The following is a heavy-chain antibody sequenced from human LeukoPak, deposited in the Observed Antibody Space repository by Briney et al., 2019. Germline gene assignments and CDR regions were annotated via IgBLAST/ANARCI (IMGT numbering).Heavy chain of an antibody. CDR3: AKARWSAALYYFDY. Sequence: PGGSLRLSCAASGFTFRSYGMHWVRQAPGKGLEWVAVISYDGSNKHYADSVKGRFTISRDNSKKTLYLQMNSLRAEDTAVYYCAKARWSAALYYFDYWGQGTLVTVSS. V-gene: IGHV3-30*18. J-gene: IGHJ4*02. D-gene: IGHD6-13*01. CDR2: ISYDGSNK. CDR1: GFTFRSYG.